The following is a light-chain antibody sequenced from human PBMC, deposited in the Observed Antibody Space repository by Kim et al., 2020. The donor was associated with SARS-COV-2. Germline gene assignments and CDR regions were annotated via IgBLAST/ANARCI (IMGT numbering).Light chain of an antibody. CDR3: NSRDSSGNHLV. J-gene: IGLJ1*01. CDR2: GKN. CDR1: SLRSYY. V-gene: IGLV3-19*01. Sequence: ELTQDPAVSVALGQTVRITCQGDSLRSYYASWYQQKPGQAPVLVIYGKNNRPSGIPDRFSGSSSGNTASLTITGAQAEDEADYYCNSRDSSGNHLVFGTGTKVTVL.